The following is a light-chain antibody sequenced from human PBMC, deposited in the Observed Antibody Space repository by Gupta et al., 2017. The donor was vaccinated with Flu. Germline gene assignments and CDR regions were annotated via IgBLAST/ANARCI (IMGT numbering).Light chain of an antibody. CDR1: STDIGTYNY. CDR2: EVT. V-gene: IGLV2-14*01. Sequence: QSALTQPASVSGSPGQSITISCTGASTDIGTYNYVSWYQQHPGKAPKLIIYEVTTRPSGVLLRFSGAKSGNTASLTISGVQTEDEADYYCSSHTGDATLGLFGGGTKMTVL. J-gene: IGLJ2*01. CDR3: SSHTGDATLGL.